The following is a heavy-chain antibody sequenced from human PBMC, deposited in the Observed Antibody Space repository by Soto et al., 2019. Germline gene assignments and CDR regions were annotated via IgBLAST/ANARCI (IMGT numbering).Heavy chain of an antibody. V-gene: IGHV1-69*13. CDR1: GGTFSSYA. CDR2: IIPIFGTA. Sequence: ASVKVSCKASGGTFSSYAISWVRQAPGQGLEWMGGIIPIFGTANYAQKFQGRVTITADESTSTAYMELSSLRSEDTAVYYCARRRNYYDSSGQKDAFDIWGQGTMVTV. CDR3: ARRRNYYDSSGQKDAFDI. J-gene: IGHJ3*02. D-gene: IGHD3-22*01.